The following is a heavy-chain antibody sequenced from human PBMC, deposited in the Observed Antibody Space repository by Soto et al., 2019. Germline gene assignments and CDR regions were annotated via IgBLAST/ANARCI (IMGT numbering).Heavy chain of an antibody. D-gene: IGHD2-15*01. CDR1: GYTFSDYY. CDR2: ISPNNGAT. CDR3: ARGGEFCSTGSCNSSLGDAFDV. J-gene: IGHJ3*01. Sequence: RASVKVSFKASGYTFSDYYMHWVRQAPGQGLECMGWISPNNGATNYAQKFQDRVTMTRDASITTAYMELSRLRSDDTAVYYCARGGEFCSTGSCNSSLGDAFDVWGQGTTVTVSS. V-gene: IGHV1-2*02.